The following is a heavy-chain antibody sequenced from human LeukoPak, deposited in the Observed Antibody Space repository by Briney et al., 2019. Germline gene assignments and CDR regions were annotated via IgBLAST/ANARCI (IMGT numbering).Heavy chain of an antibody. CDR1: GYSINSGYC. CDR2: IDHSGNT. CDR3: ARVPHSVEGSMKAVFIHYFDY. J-gene: IGHJ4*02. V-gene: IGHV4-38-2*01. Sequence: PSETLSLTCAVSGYSINSGYCWGWIRQLPGKGLEWIGGIDHSGNTHYNPSLKNRVTISADTSKNEFSLKLGSVTATDTAVYYCARVPHSVEGSMKAVFIHYFDYWGQGSLVTVSS. D-gene: IGHD3-22*01.